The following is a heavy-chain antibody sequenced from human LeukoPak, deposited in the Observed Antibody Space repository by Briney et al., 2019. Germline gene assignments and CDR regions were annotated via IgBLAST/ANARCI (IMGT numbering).Heavy chain of an antibody. CDR2: IYYSGST. Sequence: PSETLSLTCTVSGGSISSYYWSWIRQPPGKGLEWIGYIYYSGSTNYNPSLKSRVTISVDTSKNQFSLKLSSVTAADTAVYYCARAQSGTTGFLGYWGQGTLVTVSS. J-gene: IGHJ4*02. CDR3: ARAQSGTTGFLGY. V-gene: IGHV4-59*01. CDR1: GGSISSYY. D-gene: IGHD3-3*01.